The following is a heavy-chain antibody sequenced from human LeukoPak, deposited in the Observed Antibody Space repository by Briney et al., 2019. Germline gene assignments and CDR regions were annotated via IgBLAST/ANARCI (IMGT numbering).Heavy chain of an antibody. V-gene: IGHV3-23*01. CDR1: GFTFSSDA. CDR2: ISGSGGST. J-gene: IGHJ4*02. D-gene: IGHD2-21*01. Sequence: PGGSLRLSCAASGFTFSSDAMSWVRQAPGKGLEWVSAISGSGGSTYYADSVKGRFTISRDNSKNTLYLQMNSLRAEDTAVYYCMKLPTMIIVIDTDFEYWGQGAQVTVSS. CDR3: MKLPTMIIVIDTDFEY.